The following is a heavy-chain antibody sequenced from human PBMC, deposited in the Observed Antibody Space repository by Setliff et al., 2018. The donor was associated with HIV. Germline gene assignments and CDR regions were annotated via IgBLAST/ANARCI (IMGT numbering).Heavy chain of an antibody. J-gene: IGHJ4*02. Sequence: PSETLSLTCSVSGGSISSHYWTWIRQSPGKGLEWIGSVYYSGDTDYNPSLKSRVSTSVDTSKNQFSLKLSSVTAADTAVYYCARHTIVVATWSDGFDFWGQGRLVTVSS. CDR2: VYYSGDT. V-gene: IGHV4-59*11. CDR1: GGSISSHY. D-gene: IGHD3-22*01. CDR3: ARHTIVVATWSDGFDF.